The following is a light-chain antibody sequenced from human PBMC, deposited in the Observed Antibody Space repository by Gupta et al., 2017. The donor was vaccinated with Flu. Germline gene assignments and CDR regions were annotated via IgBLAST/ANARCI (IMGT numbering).Light chain of an antibody. J-gene: IGKJ1*01. CDR2: ASS. CDR3: LQYATYPLT. Sequence: QTTPSPSSLSASGGDRVTLTGRASQDIRDRLGWYQQKPGKAPKRLMSASSFSESGVPSRFSGSGSGTEFTLTITNLQPEDFATYFCLQYATYPLTFGEGTKVEV. V-gene: IGKV1-17*02. CDR1: QDIRDR.